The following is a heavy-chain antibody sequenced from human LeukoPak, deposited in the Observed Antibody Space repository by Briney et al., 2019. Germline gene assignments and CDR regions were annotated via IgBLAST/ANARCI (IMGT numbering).Heavy chain of an antibody. Sequence: PSQTLSPTCTVSGGSISSGDYYWSWIRQPPGKGLEWIGYIYYSGSTYYNPSLKSRVTISVDTSKNQFSLKLSSVTAADTAVYYCASGYSYGYPYGMDVWGQGTTVTVSS. CDR2: IYYSGST. D-gene: IGHD5-18*01. CDR1: GGSISSGDYY. J-gene: IGHJ6*02. CDR3: ASGYSYGYPYGMDV. V-gene: IGHV4-30-4*01.